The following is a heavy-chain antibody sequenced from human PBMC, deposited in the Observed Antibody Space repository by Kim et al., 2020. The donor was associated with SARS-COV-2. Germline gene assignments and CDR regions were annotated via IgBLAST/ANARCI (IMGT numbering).Heavy chain of an antibody. CDR3: ARVAAAGTYYYYGMDV. J-gene: IGHJ6*02. D-gene: IGHD6-13*01. Sequence: KFQGRVTMTRDTSTSTVYMELSSLRSEDTAVYYCARVAAAGTYYYYGMDVWGQGTTVTVSS. V-gene: IGHV1-46*01.